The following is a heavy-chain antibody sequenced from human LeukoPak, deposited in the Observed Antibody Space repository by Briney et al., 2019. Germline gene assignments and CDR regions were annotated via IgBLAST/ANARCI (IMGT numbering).Heavy chain of an antibody. V-gene: IGHV3-7*03. D-gene: IGHD4-17*01. CDR1: GFVFSNYW. CDR3: ARAVTSTEGY. CDR2: INDGGSGK. Sequence: GGSLRLSCAASGFVFSNYWVTWVRKAPGKGLEWVASINDGGSGKYYVDSVKGRFTISRDNAQKSLYLEMHSLRAEDTAVYYCARAVTSTEGYWGQGTLVTVSS. J-gene: IGHJ4*02.